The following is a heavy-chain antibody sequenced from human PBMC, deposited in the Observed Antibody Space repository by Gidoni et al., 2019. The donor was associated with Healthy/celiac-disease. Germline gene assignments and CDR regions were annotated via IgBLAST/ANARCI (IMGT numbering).Heavy chain of an antibody. CDR2: IYQSGST. V-gene: IGHV4-4*02. CDR3: ARVSTESSGWYRGAFDI. Sequence: QVQLQESGPGLVKPSGTLSLTCAVSGGSISSSTWWSWVRQPPGKGLEWIGEIYQSGSTNYNPSLKSRVTISVDKSKNQFSLKLSSVTAADTAVYYCARVSTESSGWYRGAFDIWGQGTMVTVSS. D-gene: IGHD6-19*01. J-gene: IGHJ3*02. CDR1: GGSISSSTW.